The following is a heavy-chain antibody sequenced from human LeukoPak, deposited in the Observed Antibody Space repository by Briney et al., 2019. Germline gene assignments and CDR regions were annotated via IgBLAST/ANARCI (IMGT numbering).Heavy chain of an antibody. CDR1: GFTFSSYAM. J-gene: IGHJ3*02. CDR3: ARDQQRGYCSGGSCLDAFDI. Sequence: GSLRLSCAASGFTFSSYAMSWVRQPPGKGLEWIGEIYHSGSTNYNPSLKSRVTISVDKSKNQFSLKLSSATAADTAVYYCARDQQRGYCSGGSCLDAFDIWGQGTMVTVSS. CDR2: IYHSGST. D-gene: IGHD2-15*01. V-gene: IGHV4-4*02.